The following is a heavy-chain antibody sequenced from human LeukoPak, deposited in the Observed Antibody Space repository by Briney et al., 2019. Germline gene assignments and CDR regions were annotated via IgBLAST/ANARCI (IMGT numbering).Heavy chain of an antibody. D-gene: IGHD3-22*01. V-gene: IGHV4-30-2*01. J-gene: IGHJ3*02. CDR2: IYHSGST. Sequence: SSQTLSLTCAVSGGSISSGGYSWSWIRQPPGKGLEWIGYIYHSGSTYYNPSLKSRVTISVDRSKNQFSLKLSSVTAADTAVYYCARTRTRDYYDFHFDIWGQGTMVTVSS. CDR1: GGSISSGGYS. CDR3: ARTRTRDYYDFHFDI.